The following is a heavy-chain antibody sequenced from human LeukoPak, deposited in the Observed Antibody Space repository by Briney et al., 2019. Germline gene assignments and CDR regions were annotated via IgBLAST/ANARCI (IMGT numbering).Heavy chain of an antibody. CDR1: GFILGSHG. Sequence: GGSLRLSCAASGFILGSHGMHWVSQAPGKGLEWVAQIWIGGNYKYYGDSVKGRFTVSRDDSRNTLYLQMNSLRGEDTAVYYCARDGQQLAPYALDVWGQGTTVTVSS. CDR2: IWIGGNYK. J-gene: IGHJ6*02. V-gene: IGHV3-33*01. D-gene: IGHD6-13*01. CDR3: ARDGQQLAPYALDV.